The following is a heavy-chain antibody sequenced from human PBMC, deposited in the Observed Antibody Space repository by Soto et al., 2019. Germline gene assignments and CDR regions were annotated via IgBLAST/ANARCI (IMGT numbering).Heavy chain of an antibody. J-gene: IGHJ3*02. Sequence: EVQLLESGGGLVQPGGSLRRSCAASGFTFSSYAMSWVRQAPGKGLEWVSGISGSGGSTYYADSVKGRFTISRDNSKNTLCLQMNSLRAEDTAVYYCEKDNDSGYDTDAFDIWGQGTMVTVSS. V-gene: IGHV3-23*01. CDR3: EKDNDSGYDTDAFDI. D-gene: IGHD5-12*01. CDR1: GFTFSSYA. CDR2: ISGSGGST.